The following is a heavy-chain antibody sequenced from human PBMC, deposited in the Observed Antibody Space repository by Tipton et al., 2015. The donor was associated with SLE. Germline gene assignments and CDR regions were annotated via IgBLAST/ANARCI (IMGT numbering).Heavy chain of an antibody. CDR3: TRVEYLFDP. D-gene: IGHD2/OR15-2a*01. Sequence: RSLRLSCTASGFTFGDYAVTWIRQAPGKGLEWVGFIGSKASGGTTEYAASVKGRFSFSRDDSKSIAYLQMNSLKSEDTAVYYCTRVEYLFDPWGQGTLVTVSS. CDR2: IGSKASGGTT. V-gene: IGHV3-49*03. CDR1: GFTFGDYA. J-gene: IGHJ5*02.